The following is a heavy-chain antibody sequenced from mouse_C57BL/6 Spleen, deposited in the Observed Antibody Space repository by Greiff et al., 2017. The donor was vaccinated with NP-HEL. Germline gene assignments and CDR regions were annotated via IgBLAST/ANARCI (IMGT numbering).Heavy chain of an antibody. CDR1: GYTFTSYW. J-gene: IGHJ2*01. Sequence: VQLQQPGAELVKPGASVKLSCKASGYTFTSYWMQWVKQRPGQGLEWIGEIDPSDSYTNYNQKFKGKATLTVDTSSSTDYMQLSSLTSEDSAVYYCARRGNYYGSSYVGDYWGQGTTLTVSS. CDR3: ARRGNYYGSSYVGDY. D-gene: IGHD1-1*01. CDR2: IDPSDSYT. V-gene: IGHV1-50*01.